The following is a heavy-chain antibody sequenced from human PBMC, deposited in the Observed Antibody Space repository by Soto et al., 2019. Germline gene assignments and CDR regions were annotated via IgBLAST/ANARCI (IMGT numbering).Heavy chain of an antibody. J-gene: IGHJ4*02. CDR2: IDYSGTA. CDR3: ARITGRHLDY. V-gene: IGHV4-39*01. Sequence: SETLSVTCIFSSGSISVTNVFWGWVRKPPGKGLEWIGNIDYSGTAYFSPSLATRVTFHVDTSKNQCSLTLYSVTAADSPVYYCARITGRHLDYWGQGILVTVSS. D-gene: IGHD1-20*01. CDR1: SGSISVTNVF.